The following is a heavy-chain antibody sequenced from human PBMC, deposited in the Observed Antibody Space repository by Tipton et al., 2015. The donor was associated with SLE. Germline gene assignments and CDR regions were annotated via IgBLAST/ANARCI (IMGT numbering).Heavy chain of an antibody. J-gene: IGHJ6*03. D-gene: IGHD1-26*01. CDR1: SFTFSSYA. CDR2: IWYDGNTK. Sequence: SLRLSCAASSFTFSSYAMSWVRQAPGKGLEWVAVIWYDGNTKFYADSVKGRFTISRDNSNNTMSVQMNSLRAEDTAVYYCARDRGSYPYFYYTMDVWGKGTTVTVSS. V-gene: IGHV3-33*08. CDR3: ARDRGSYPYFYYTMDV.